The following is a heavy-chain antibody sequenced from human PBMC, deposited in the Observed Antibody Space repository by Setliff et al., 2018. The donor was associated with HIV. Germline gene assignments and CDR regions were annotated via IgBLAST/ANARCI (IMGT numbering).Heavy chain of an antibody. J-gene: IGHJ4*02. CDR2: INHSGST. CDR3: ARGYRWLQFRKNYFDY. V-gene: IGHV4-34*01. Sequence: PSETLSLTCAVYGASFSGYYWSWIRQPPGKDLEWIGEINHSGSTNYNPSLKSRVTISVDTSKNQFSLKLSSVTAADTAVYYCARGYRWLQFRKNYFDYWGQGTLVTVSS. D-gene: IGHD5-12*01. CDR1: GASFSGYY.